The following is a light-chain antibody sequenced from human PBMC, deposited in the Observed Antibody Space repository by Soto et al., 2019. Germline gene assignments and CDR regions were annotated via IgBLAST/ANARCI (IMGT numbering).Light chain of an antibody. V-gene: IGLV4-69*01. J-gene: IGLJ2*01. CDR3: QTWGTGIQV. CDR2: LNSDGSH. CDR1: SGHSSYA. Sequence: QLVLTQSPSSSASLGASVKLTCTLSSGHSSYAIAWHQQQPEKGPRYLMKLNSDGSHNKGDGIPDRFSGSSSGAERYLTISSFQSEDEADYYCQTWGTGIQVFGGGTELTVL.